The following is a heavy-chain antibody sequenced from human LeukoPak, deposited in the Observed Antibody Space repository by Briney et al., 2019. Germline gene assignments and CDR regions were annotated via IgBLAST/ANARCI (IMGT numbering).Heavy chain of an antibody. D-gene: IGHD1-26*01. Sequence: ASVKVSCKVSGYTLTELSMHWVRQAPGKGLEWMGGFDPEDGETIYAQKLQGRVTMTEDTSTDTAYMELSSLRSEDTAVYYCATDPLNSGSLLGYYFDYWGQGTLVTVST. CDR3: ATDPLNSGSLLGYYFDY. J-gene: IGHJ4*02. CDR1: GYTLTELS. CDR2: FDPEDGET. V-gene: IGHV1-24*01.